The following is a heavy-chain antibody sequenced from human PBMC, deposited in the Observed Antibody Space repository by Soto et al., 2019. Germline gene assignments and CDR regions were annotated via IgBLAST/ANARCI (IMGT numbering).Heavy chain of an antibody. CDR3: ARRSSSWFYYFDY. CDR2: IYYSGST. V-gene: IGHV4-39*01. J-gene: IGHJ4*02. Sequence: SETLSLTCTVSGGSISSSIYYGVWIRQPPGKGLEWIGSIYYSGSTYYNPSLKSRVTISVDTSKNQFSLKLSSVTAADTAVYYCARRSSSWFYYFDYWGQGTLVTVSS. D-gene: IGHD6-13*01. CDR1: GGSISSSIYY.